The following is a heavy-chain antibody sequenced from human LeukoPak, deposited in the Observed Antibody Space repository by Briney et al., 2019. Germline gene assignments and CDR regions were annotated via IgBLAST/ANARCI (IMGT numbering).Heavy chain of an antibody. CDR3: ARERIAAAGTVIYYYGMDV. D-gene: IGHD6-13*01. J-gene: IGHJ6*02. V-gene: IGHV1-46*01. CDR2: INPSGGST. CDR1: GYTFTSYY. Sequence: ASVKVSCKASGYTFTSYYMHWVRQAPGQGLEWMGIINPSGGSTSYAQKFQGRVTMTRDTSTSTVYMELSSLRSEDTAVYYCARERIAAAGTVIYYYGMDVWGQGTTVTVSS.